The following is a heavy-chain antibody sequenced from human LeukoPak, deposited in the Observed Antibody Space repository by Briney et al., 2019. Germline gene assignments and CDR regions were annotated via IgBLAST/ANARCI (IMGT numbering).Heavy chain of an antibody. CDR2: ISGSGGST. V-gene: IGHV3-23*01. D-gene: IGHD3-22*01. Sequence: GGSLRLSCAASGFTFSSYAMSWVRQAPGKGLEWVSTISGSGGSTYYADSVKGRFTISRDNSKNTLYLQMNSLRAEDTAVYYCARNYDSSGYYSDYYYYYMDVWGKGTTVTVSS. CDR3: ARNYDSSGYYSDYYYYYMDV. CDR1: GFTFSSYA. J-gene: IGHJ6*03.